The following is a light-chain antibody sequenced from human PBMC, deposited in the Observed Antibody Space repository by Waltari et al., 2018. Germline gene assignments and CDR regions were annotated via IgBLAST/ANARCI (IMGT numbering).Light chain of an antibody. V-gene: IGKV1-33*01. CDR3: QQHDHLPFT. Sequence: DIQMTQSPSSLSASVVDGVTITCQSSQDIANYLNWYQQKPGKAPKLLVYDASNLHSGVPSRFSRSGSGTHFTFTITGLQPEDIATYYCQQHDHLPFTFGPGTKVDIK. J-gene: IGKJ3*01. CDR1: QDIANY. CDR2: DAS.